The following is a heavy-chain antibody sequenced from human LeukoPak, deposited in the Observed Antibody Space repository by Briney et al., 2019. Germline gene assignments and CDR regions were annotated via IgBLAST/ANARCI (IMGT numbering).Heavy chain of an antibody. Sequence: ASVKVSCKASGYTFTGYYMHWVRQAPGQGLEWMGRINPNSGGTNYAQKSQGRVTMTRDTSISTAYMELSRLRSDDTAVYYCAREGDNYDFWSGSSMNWFDPWGQGTLVTVSS. D-gene: IGHD3-3*01. V-gene: IGHV1-2*06. CDR2: INPNSGGT. CDR3: AREGDNYDFWSGSSMNWFDP. J-gene: IGHJ5*02. CDR1: GYTFTGYY.